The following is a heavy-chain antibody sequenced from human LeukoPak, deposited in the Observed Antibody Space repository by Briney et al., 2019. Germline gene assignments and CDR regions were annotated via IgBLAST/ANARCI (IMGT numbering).Heavy chain of an antibody. D-gene: IGHD3-3*01. J-gene: IGHJ4*02. V-gene: IGHV1-18*01. Sequence: GASVKVSCKASGYTFTSYGISWVRQAPGQGLEWMGWISAYNGNTNYAQKLQGRVTMTTDTSTSTAYMELRSLRPDDTAVYYCAKAGEYYDFWSGYSKMYYFDYWGQGTLVTVSS. CDR1: GYTFTSYG. CDR2: ISAYNGNT. CDR3: AKAGEYYDFWSGYSKMYYFDY.